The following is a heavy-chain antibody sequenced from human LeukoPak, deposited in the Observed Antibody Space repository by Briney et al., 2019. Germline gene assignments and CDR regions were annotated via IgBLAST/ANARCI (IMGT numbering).Heavy chain of an antibody. CDR3: ARDAYGGREAAYFDY. Sequence: INPNNGGTNYAQKFRGRVTMTRDTSTSTVYMELSSLRSEDTAVYYCARDAYGGREAAYFDYWGQGTLVTVSS. CDR2: INPNNGGT. D-gene: IGHD4-23*01. J-gene: IGHJ4*02. V-gene: IGHV1-46*01.